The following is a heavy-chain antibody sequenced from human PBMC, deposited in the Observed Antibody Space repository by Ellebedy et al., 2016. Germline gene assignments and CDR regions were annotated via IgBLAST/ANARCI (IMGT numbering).Heavy chain of an antibody. V-gene: IGHV3-23*01. Sequence: GGSLRLXXAASGFTFSSSAMSWIRQAPGKGLEWVSRISGSGGDAKYADSVKGRFTVSRDNSKNTLYLQMNSLRAEDTALYYCAKTHDGSSRAFDFWGQGQWSPSLQ. CDR3: AKTHDGSSRAFDF. CDR2: ISGSGGDA. CDR1: GFTFSSSA. D-gene: IGHD3-22*01. J-gene: IGHJ3*01.